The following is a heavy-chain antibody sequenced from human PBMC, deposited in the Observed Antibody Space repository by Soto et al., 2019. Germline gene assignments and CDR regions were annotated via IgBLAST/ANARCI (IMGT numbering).Heavy chain of an antibody. CDR3: ARSRVVPAARLRYYFDY. CDR2: IYYSGST. V-gene: IGHV4-59*08. Sequence: QVQLQESGPGLVKPSETLSLTCTVSGGSISSYYWSWIRQPPGKGLEWIGYIYYSGSTNYNPSLKSRVTISVDTSKNQFSLKLSSVTAADTAVYYCARSRVVPAARLRYYFDYWGQGTLVTVSS. J-gene: IGHJ4*02. CDR1: GGSISSYY. D-gene: IGHD2-2*01.